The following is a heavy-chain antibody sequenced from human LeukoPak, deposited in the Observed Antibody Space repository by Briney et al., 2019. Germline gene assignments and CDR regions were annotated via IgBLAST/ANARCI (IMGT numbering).Heavy chain of an antibody. J-gene: IGHJ3*02. CDR1: GFTFSDYY. V-gene: IGHV3-11*04. Sequence: KAGGSLRLSCAASGFTFSDYYMSWIRQAPGKGLEWVSYISSSGSTIYYADSVKGRFTISRDNAKNSLYLQMNSLRAEDTAVYYCARVLWNSFITMIVGRSELAFDIWGQGTMVTVSS. CDR3: ARVLWNSFITMIVGRSELAFDI. CDR2: ISSSGSTI. D-gene: IGHD3-22*01.